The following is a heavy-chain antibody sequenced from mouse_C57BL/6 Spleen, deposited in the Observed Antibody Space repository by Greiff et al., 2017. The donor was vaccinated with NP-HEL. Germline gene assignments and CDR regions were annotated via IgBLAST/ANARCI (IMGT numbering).Heavy chain of an antibody. CDR2: INPNNGGT. J-gene: IGHJ1*03. CDR3: AREEDGRGYWYFDV. CDR1: GYTFTDYN. D-gene: IGHD1-1*01. Sequence: EVQLQQSGPELVKPGASVKIPCKASGYTFTDYNMDWVKQSHGKSLEWIGDINPNNGGTIYNQKFKGKATLTVDKSSSTAYMELRSLTSEDTAVYYCAREEDGRGYWYFDVWGTGTTVTVSS. V-gene: IGHV1-18*01.